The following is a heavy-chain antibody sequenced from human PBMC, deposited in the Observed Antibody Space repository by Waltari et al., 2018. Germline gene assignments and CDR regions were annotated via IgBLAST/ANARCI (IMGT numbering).Heavy chain of an antibody. Sequence: QVQLAQSGAEVRKPGSSVKVSCKASGGPFNALNWVRQAPGQGLEWMGEVIPMFHTTNYAQKFRGGVTITTDESTTTAYMELSGLTSKDTAVYYCARVQSGTTGLGSWGQGTLVTVSS. V-gene: IGHV1-69*05. CDR1: GGPFNA. D-gene: IGHD3-3*01. J-gene: IGHJ5*02. CDR3: ARVQSGTTGLGS. CDR2: VIPMFHTT.